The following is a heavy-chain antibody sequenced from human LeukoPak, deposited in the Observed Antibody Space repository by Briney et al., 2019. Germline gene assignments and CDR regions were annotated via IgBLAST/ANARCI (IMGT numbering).Heavy chain of an antibody. J-gene: IGHJ4*02. CDR1: GGSISSGGYS. D-gene: IGHD3-10*01. CDR3: ARVGAMVRGVLGVGYFDY. V-gene: IGHV4-61*08. Sequence: PSETLSLTCAVSGGSISSGGYSWSWIRQPPGKGLEWIGYIYYSGSTNYNPSLKSRVTISVDTSKNQFSLKLSSVTAADTAVYYCARVGAMVRGVLGVGYFDYWGQGTLVTVSS. CDR2: IYYSGST.